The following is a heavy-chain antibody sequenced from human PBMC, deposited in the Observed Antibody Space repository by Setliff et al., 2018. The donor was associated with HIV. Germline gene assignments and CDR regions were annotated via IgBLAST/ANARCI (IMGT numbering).Heavy chain of an antibody. Sequence: PSETLSLTCSVSGVSINTYYWNWVRQSGTGLEWIGYFHYTGGTSYNPSLTRRVTISADTAKNQFSLNLTSVTAADTAVYYCARKNYGGAFDIWGLGTMVTVSS. V-gene: IGHV4-59*01. CDR2: FHYTGGT. J-gene: IGHJ3*02. CDR1: GVSINTYY. CDR3: ARKNYGGAFDI. D-gene: IGHD3-16*01.